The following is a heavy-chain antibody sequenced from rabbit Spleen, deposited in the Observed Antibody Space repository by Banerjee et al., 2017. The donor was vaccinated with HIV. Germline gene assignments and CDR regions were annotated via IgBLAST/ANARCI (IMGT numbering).Heavy chain of an antibody. Sequence: QEQVVESGGGLVKPEGSLTLTCTASGVSFSTNHYMCWVRQAPGKGLEWIACIDTNDGDTDYANWPKGRFTISKTSSTTVTLQMTSLTAADTATYFCARDTSSSFSSYGMDLWGPGTLVTVS. CDR1: GVSFSTNHY. J-gene: IGHJ6*01. D-gene: IGHD1-1*01. CDR3: ARDTSSSFSSYGMDL. CDR2: IDTNDGDT. V-gene: IGHV1S45*01.